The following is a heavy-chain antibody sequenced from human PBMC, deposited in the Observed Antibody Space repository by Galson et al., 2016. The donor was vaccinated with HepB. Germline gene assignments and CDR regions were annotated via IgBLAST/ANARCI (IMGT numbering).Heavy chain of an antibody. CDR2: IDPGDSYA. CDR1: GYSFSIYW. V-gene: IGHV5-10-1*01. CDR3: ARLAGTDAFDV. J-gene: IGHJ3*01. Sequence: QSGAEVKKPGESLRISCKASGYSFSIYWINWVRQMPGKGLEWMVRIDPGDSYANYSPSFQGHVTISADKSISTAYLQWSSLKASDTAMYYCARLAGTDAFDVWGQGTIISVSS.